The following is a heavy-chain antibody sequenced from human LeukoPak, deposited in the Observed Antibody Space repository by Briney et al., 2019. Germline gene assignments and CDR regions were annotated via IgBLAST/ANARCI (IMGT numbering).Heavy chain of an antibody. CDR3: ARLTKNDSGSFGFGKKKRGYMDV. D-gene: IGHD3-10*01. J-gene: IGHJ6*03. CDR2: INHIGNT. CDR1: GGSFSGYY. V-gene: IGHV4-34*01. Sequence: PSETLSLTCPVYGGSFSGYYWSCIRQPPGKVLEWIGEINHIGNTNYNACHKSRVTISVDTSKNQFCLKLGSVTGADTAVYYGARLTKNDSGSFGFGKKKRGYMDVWGKGTTVTISS.